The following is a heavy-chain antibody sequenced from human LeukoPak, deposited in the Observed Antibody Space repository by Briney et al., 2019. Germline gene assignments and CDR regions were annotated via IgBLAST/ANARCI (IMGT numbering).Heavy chain of an antibody. J-gene: IGHJ4*02. Sequence: GGSLRLSCAASGFSFSGSALHWVRQASGKGLEWVGRIRSTANGYATAYAASVKGRFTISRDDSKNTAYLQMDSLKTEDTAVYYCTGNYYGSGSYADFDYWGQGTLVTVSS. CDR3: TGNYYGSGSYADFDY. CDR2: IRSTANGYAT. CDR1: GFSFSGSA. D-gene: IGHD3-10*01. V-gene: IGHV3-73*01.